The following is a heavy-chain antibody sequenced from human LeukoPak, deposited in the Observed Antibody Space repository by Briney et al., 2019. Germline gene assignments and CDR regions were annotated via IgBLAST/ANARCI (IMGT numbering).Heavy chain of an antibody. J-gene: IGHJ3*02. Sequence: PSETLSLTCAVYGGSFSGYYWSWIRQPPGKGLEWIGEINHSGSTNYNPSLKSRVTISVDTSKNQFSLKLGSVTAADTALYYCARGEYDYAWGSYSPNAFAMWGQGTMVTVSS. CDR2: INHSGST. D-gene: IGHD3-16*01. CDR3: ARGEYDYAWGSYSPNAFAM. V-gene: IGHV4-34*01. CDR1: GGSFSGYY.